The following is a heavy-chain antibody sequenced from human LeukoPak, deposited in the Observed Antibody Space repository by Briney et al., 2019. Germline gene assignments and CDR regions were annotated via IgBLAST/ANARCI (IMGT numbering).Heavy chain of an antibody. J-gene: IGHJ5*02. Sequence: GGSLRLSCAASGFTFSSYWMHWVRQAPGKGLVWVSRINSDGSSTSYADSVKGRFTISRDNAKNTLYLQMNSLRAEDTAVYYCARMGIGGNWFDPWGQGTLVTVSS. CDR1: GFTFSSYW. CDR3: ARMGIGGNWFDP. CDR2: INSDGSST. D-gene: IGHD7-27*01. V-gene: IGHV3-74*01.